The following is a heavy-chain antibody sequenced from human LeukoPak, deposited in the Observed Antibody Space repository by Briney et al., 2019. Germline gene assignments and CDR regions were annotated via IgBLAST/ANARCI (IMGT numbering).Heavy chain of an antibody. Sequence: GGSLRLSCTASGFTFGDYTMNWVRQAPGKGLEWVGFIRKQAYGGTTEYAASVKGRFTISRDDSKSIAYLQMNSLKTEDTAVYYCTRDQLDSSRYYYADYWGQGTLVTVSS. J-gene: IGHJ4*02. CDR2: IRKQAYGGTT. V-gene: IGHV3-49*04. D-gene: IGHD3-22*01. CDR3: TRDQLDSSRYYYADY. CDR1: GFTFGDYT.